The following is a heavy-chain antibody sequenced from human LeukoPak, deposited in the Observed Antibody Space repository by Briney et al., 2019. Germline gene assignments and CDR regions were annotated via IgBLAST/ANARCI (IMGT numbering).Heavy chain of an antibody. CDR1: GGSISSYY. J-gene: IGHJ4*02. CDR3: ARLNSSSWSFDY. Sequence: PSETLSLTCTVSGGSISSYYWSWIRQPPGEGLEWIGYVYYSGSTNYNPSLKRRVTISVDTSKNQFSLKLSSVTAADTAVYYCARLNSSSWSFDYWGQGTLVTVSS. CDR2: VYYSGST. V-gene: IGHV4-59*08. D-gene: IGHD6-13*01.